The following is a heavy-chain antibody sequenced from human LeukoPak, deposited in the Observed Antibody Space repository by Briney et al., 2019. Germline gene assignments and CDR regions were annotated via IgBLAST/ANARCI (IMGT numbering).Heavy chain of an antibody. J-gene: IGHJ4*02. CDR3: AGGSGSYYDY. CDR2: ISYDGSNK. D-gene: IGHD1-26*01. V-gene: IGHV3-30*03. CDR1: GFTFSSYG. Sequence: GGYLRLSCAASGFTFSSYGMHWVRQAPGKGLEWVAVISYDGSNKYYADSVKGRFTISRDNSKNTLYLQMNSLRAEDTAVYYCAGGSGSYYDYWGQGTLVTVSS.